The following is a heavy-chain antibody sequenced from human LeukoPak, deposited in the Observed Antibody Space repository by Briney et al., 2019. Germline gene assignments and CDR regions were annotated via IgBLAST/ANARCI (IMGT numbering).Heavy chain of an antibody. CDR1: GFTFSSYS. D-gene: IGHD3-3*02. V-gene: IGHV3-48*04. CDR2: ITSSSSAI. J-gene: IGHJ5*02. CDR3: ARDPYLEWLLYPNWFDP. Sequence: HPGGSLRLSCAASGFTFSSYSMNWVRRAPGKGLQWVSYITSSSSAIYYADSVKGRFTISRENAKNSLYLQMNSLSAEDTAVYYCARDPYLEWLLYPNWFDPWGQGTLVTVSS.